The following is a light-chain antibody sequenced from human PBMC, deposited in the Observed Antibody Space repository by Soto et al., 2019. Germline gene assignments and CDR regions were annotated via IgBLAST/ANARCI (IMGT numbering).Light chain of an antibody. CDR1: HTVVNDF. J-gene: IGKJ2*01. CDR3: QHLDK. V-gene: IGKV3-20*01. CDR2: GVS. Sequence: EIVLTQSPGTLSLSPGERATLSCGASHTVVNDFLAWYQQRPGQAPRLLLYGVSRRATGIPDRFSGSGSGTDFTLTISRLEPEDFAVYYCQHLDKFGQGTRLEIK.